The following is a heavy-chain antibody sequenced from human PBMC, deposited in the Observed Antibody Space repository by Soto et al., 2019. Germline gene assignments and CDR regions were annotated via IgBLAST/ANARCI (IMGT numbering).Heavy chain of an antibody. Sequence: SETLSLTCTVSGGSISSYYWSWIRQPPGKGLVWIGYIYYGGSTNYNPSLKSRVTISVDTSKNQFSLKLSSVTAADTAVYYCARERSALAWFDPWGQGTLVTVSS. D-gene: IGHD3-16*01. CDR2: IYYGGST. CDR3: ARERSALAWFDP. V-gene: IGHV4-59*12. J-gene: IGHJ5*02. CDR1: GGSISSYY.